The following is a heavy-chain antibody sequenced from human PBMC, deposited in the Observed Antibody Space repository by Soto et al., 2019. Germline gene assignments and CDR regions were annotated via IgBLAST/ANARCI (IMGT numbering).Heavy chain of an antibody. CDR3: ARAENTYYYYGMDV. Sequence: GASVKVSCKASGYTFTGYYMHWVRQAPGQGLEWMGWINPNSGGTNYAQKFQGRVTMTRDTSISTAYMELSRLRSDDTAVYYCARAENTYYYYGMDVWGQGTTVTVSS. CDR2: INPNSGGT. J-gene: IGHJ6*02. V-gene: IGHV1-2*02. CDR1: GYTFTGYY.